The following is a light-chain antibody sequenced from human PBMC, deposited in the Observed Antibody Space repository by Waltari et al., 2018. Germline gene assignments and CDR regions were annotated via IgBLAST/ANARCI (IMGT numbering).Light chain of an antibody. CDR1: LGISTY. J-gene: IGKJ1*01. Sequence: DIQISQSPSSLSASVGDRVTITCRANLGISTYLNWYQQKPGKAPKLLIYYANSLASGVPSRFSGSGSGTEFTLTISSLQPEDFATYYCQQGNSNPPTFGQGTKVEIK. CDR3: QQGNSNPPT. V-gene: IGKV1-17*01. CDR2: YAN.